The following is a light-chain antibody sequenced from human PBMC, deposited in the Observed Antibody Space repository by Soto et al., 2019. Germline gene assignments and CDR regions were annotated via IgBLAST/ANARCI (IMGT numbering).Light chain of an antibody. CDR3: SSIATTSLVV. CDR1: SSDIGGYNY. CDR2: DVG. Sequence: QSALTQPASVSGSPGQSITISCTGTSSDIGGYNYVSWYRQHPGKAPKLIIYDVGDRPSGVSNRFSGSKSGYTASLTISGLHAEDEAYYYCSSIATTSLVVFGGGTQLTVL. V-gene: IGLV2-14*03. J-gene: IGLJ2*01.